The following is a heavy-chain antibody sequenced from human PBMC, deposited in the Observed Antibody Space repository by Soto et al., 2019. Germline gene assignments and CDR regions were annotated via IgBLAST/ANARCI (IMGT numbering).Heavy chain of an antibody. CDR3: ARLVYDSSGYRPG. V-gene: IGHV4-39*01. Sequence: QLQLQESGPGLVKPSETLSLTCTVSGGSISSSSYYWVWIRKPPGKRLEWIGRIYYSGSTYYNPSLRSRVTISVATSKTQFSRKLSSVTAADTAVYYCARLVYDSSGYRPGWGQGTLVTVSS. J-gene: IGHJ4*02. CDR1: GGSISSSSYY. CDR2: IYYSGST. D-gene: IGHD3-22*01.